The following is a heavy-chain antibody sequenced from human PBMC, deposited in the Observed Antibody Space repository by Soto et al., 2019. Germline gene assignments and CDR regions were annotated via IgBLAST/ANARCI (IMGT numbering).Heavy chain of an antibody. CDR1: GGSFSGYY. CDR3: ARGWVVVPAAPFDY. J-gene: IGHJ4*02. V-gene: IGHV4-34*01. Sequence: SETLSLTCAVYGGSFSGYYWSWIRQPPGKGLEWIGEINHSRSTNYNPSLKSRVTISVDTSKNQFSLKLSSVTAADTAVYYCARGWVVVPAAPFDYWGQGTLVTVSS. CDR2: INHSRST. D-gene: IGHD2-2*01.